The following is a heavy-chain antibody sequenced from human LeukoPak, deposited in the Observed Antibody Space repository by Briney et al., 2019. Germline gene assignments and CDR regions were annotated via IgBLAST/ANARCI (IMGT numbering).Heavy chain of an antibody. CDR2: ISAYNGNT. J-gene: IGHJ3*02. Sequence: ASVKVSCKASGYTFTSYGISWVRQAPGQGLEWMGWISAYNGNTNYAQKLQGRVTMTTDTSTSTAYMELRSLRSDDTAVYYCVRDFLYCGGDCYSNRGPFHIWGQGTMVTVSS. V-gene: IGHV1-18*01. D-gene: IGHD2-21*02. CDR3: VRDFLYCGGDCYSNRGPFHI. CDR1: GYTFTSYG.